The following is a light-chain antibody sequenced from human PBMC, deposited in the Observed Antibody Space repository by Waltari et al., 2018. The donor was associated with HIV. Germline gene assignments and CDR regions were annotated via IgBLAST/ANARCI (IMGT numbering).Light chain of an antibody. Sequence: SALTQPPSASGSLGQSVTISCPGTSSDAGGDNYVSWYQQHPGKAPKLVIHEVSTRPSGVPARFSGSKSGNTASLTVSGLQAEDEADYYCSSYAGSNNYVFGTGTKVTVL. CDR3: SSYAGSNNYV. J-gene: IGLJ1*01. CDR2: EVS. V-gene: IGLV2-8*01. CDR1: SSDAGGDNY.